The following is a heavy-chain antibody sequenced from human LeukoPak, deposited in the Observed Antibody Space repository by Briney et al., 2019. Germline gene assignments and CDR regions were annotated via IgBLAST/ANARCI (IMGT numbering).Heavy chain of an antibody. CDR2: IRYDGSNK. CDR3: AKDARTRFLEWLLNWFDP. Sequence: GGSLRLSCAASGFTFSSYGMHWVRQAPGKGLEWVAFIRYDGSNKYYADSVKGRFTISRDNSKNTLYLQMNSLRAEDTAVYYCAKDARTRFLEWLLNWFDPWGQGTLVTVSS. V-gene: IGHV3-30*02. J-gene: IGHJ5*02. CDR1: GFTFSSYG. D-gene: IGHD3-3*01.